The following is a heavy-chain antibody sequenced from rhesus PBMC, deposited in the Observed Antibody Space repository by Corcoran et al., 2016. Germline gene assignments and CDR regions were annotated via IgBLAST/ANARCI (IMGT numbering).Heavy chain of an antibody. D-gene: IGHD4-11*01. J-gene: IGHJ4*01. V-gene: IGHV3-100*02. CDR2: ISASVEAQ. CDR1: GFTFTTYE. Sequence: DVQLVESGGGLVKPGGSLRLSCVASGFTFTTYEMHWVRQAPGEGVGWVPDISASVEAQSAPDSGKGRFTNSRDNAKNSLFLQMNSLRAEDTAVYYCNHYQRGYWGQGVLVTVSS. CDR3: NHYQRGY.